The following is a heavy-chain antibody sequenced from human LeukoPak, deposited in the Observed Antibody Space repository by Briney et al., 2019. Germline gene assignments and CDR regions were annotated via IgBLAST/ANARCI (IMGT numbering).Heavy chain of an antibody. Sequence: PGGSLRLSCAASGFIFSSYAMHWVRQAPGKGLEWVAVISYDGSNKYYADSVKGRFTISRDNSKNTLYLQMNSLSAEDTAVYYCAKNGDRGAYCSGGSCYPYYYYYMDVWGKGTTVTISS. CDR2: ISYDGSNK. CDR1: GFIFSSYA. CDR3: AKNGDRGAYCSGGSCYPYYYYYMDV. D-gene: IGHD2-15*01. J-gene: IGHJ6*03. V-gene: IGHV3-30*04.